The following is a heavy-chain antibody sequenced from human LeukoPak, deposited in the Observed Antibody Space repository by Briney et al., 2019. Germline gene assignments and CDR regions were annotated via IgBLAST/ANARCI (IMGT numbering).Heavy chain of an antibody. V-gene: IGHV1-18*01. CDR2: ISAYNGNT. CDR3: ARAAPQLRFYAFDI. CDR1: GYTFTSYG. Sequence: ASVKVSCKASGYTFTSYGISWVRQAPGQGLEWMGWISAYNGNTSYAQKLQGRVTMTTDTSTSTAYMELRSLRSDDTAVYYCARAAPQLRFYAFDIWGQGTMVTVSS. D-gene: IGHD3-3*01. J-gene: IGHJ3*02.